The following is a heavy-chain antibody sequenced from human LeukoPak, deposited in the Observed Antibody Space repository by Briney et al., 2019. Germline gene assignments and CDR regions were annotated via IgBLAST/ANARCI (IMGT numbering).Heavy chain of an antibody. CDR2: IYPGDSDT. Sequence: RGESLKISCKGSGYSFTSYWIGWVRQMSGKGLEWMVIIYPGDSDTRYSPSFQGQVTISADKSISTAYLQLSSLKASDTAMYYCARLREGYNRPFDYWGQGTLVTVSS. CDR1: GYSFTSYW. CDR3: ARLREGYNRPFDY. V-gene: IGHV5-51*01. D-gene: IGHD5-24*01. J-gene: IGHJ4*02.